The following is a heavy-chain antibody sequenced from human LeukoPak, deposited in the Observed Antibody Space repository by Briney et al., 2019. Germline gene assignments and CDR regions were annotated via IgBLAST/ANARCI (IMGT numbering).Heavy chain of an antibody. CDR2: ISSSSRYI. CDR1: GFTFSSYS. CDR3: ARAGTTVTANTYYYYLDV. Sequence: PGGSLRLSCAASGFTFSSYSMNWVRQAPGKGVEWVSSISSSSRYIYYADSVKGRFTISRDDAKNSLYLQMSSLRAEDTAVYYCARAGTTVTANTYYYYLDVWGKGTTVTVSS. D-gene: IGHD4-11*01. J-gene: IGHJ6*03. V-gene: IGHV3-21*01.